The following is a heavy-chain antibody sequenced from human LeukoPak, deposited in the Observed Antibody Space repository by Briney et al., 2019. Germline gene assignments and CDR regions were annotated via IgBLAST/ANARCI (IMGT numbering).Heavy chain of an antibody. V-gene: IGHV4-61*08. J-gene: IGHJ4*02. D-gene: IGHD3-3*01. Sequence: SETLSLTCTVSGGSISSGGYYWSWIRQPPGKGLEWIGYIYYSGSTNYNPSLKSRVTISVDTSKNQFSLKLSSVTAADTAVYYCARSPWSGAINFDYWGQGTLVTVSS. CDR2: IYYSGST. CDR1: GGSISSGGYY. CDR3: ARSPWSGAINFDY.